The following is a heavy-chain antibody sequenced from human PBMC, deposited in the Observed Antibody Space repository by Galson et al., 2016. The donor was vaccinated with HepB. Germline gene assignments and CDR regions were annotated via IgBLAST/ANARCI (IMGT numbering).Heavy chain of an antibody. J-gene: IGHJ4*02. D-gene: IGHD1-1*01. CDR1: GFTFSNYT. CDR3: AKRERGHYFDY. V-gene: IGHV3-23*01. CDR2: ISGSGADT. Sequence: SLRLSCAASGFTFSNYTMSWVRQAPGMGLEWVSTISGSGADTYYADSVKGRFTISRDNSKNTLYLQMNSLRAEDTAVYFCAKRERGHYFDYWGQGTLVTVSS.